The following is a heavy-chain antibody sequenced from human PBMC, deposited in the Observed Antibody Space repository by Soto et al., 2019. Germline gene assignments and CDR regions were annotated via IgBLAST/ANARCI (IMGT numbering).Heavy chain of an antibody. CDR3: ARSRGVATKDFDY. D-gene: IGHD5-12*01. J-gene: IGHJ4*02. V-gene: IGHV1-46*01. Sequence: ASVKVSCKASGYTFTSYYMHWVRQPPGQGLEWMGRINPIVGRANYAQKFQGRVTITTDESTSTAYMELSSLRSEDTAVYYCARSRGVATKDFDYWGQGTLVTVS. CDR2: INPIVGRA. CDR1: GYTFTSYY.